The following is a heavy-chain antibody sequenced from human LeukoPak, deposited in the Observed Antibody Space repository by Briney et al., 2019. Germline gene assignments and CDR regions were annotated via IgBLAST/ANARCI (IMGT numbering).Heavy chain of an antibody. V-gene: IGHV3-9*01. CDR1: GFTFDDYA. J-gene: IGHJ4*02. Sequence: GGSLRLSCAAPGFTFDDYAMHWVRQAPGKGLEWVSGISGNSGSIGYADSVKGRFTISRDDAKTSVYLQLSSLRPEDTAVYYCAKNKGWELPAELDSWGQGALVIVSS. D-gene: IGHD2-15*01. CDR3: AKNKGWELPAELDS. CDR2: ISGNSGSI.